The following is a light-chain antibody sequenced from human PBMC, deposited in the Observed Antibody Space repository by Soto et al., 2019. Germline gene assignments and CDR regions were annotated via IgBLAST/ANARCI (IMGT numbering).Light chain of an antibody. CDR3: SSYTRSSTVV. J-gene: IGLJ2*01. V-gene: IGLV2-14*01. CDR1: SSDVGGYNY. CDR2: DVT. Sequence: QPVSVSGSPGQSISISCTGTSSDVGGYNYVSWYQQHPGKAPKLMIYDVTNRPSGISSRFSGSKSANTASLTISGLQAEDEADYYCSSYTRSSTVVFGGGTKLTVL.